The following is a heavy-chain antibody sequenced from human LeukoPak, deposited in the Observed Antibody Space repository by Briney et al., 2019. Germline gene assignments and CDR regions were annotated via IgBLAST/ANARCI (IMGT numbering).Heavy chain of an antibody. CDR1: GGSISSSDW. J-gene: IGHJ4*02. D-gene: IGHD3-10*01. CDR2: MHQSGII. Sequence: SETLSLTCTVSGGSISSSDWWCWVRQPPGKGLEWIGEMHQSGIINYNPSLKSRVTMSLDKAKKQFSLKLSSVTAADTSVYFCASADYYRIDFWGQGTLVTVSS. CDR3: ASADYYRIDF. V-gene: IGHV4-4*02.